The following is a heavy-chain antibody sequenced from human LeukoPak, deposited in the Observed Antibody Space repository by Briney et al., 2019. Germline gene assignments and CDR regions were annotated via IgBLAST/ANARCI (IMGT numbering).Heavy chain of an antibody. V-gene: IGHV4-4*02. CDR3: ARLRFWSGYRYYGMDV. CDR1: GGSISGLNW. CDR2: IYHSGST. J-gene: IGHJ6*02. D-gene: IGHD3-3*01. Sequence: SETLSLTCAVSGGSISGLNWWNWVRQPPGQGLEWIGEIYHSGSTNYNPSLKSRVTISVDTSKNQFSLKLSSVTAADTAVYYCARLRFWSGYRYYGMDVWGQGTTVTVSS.